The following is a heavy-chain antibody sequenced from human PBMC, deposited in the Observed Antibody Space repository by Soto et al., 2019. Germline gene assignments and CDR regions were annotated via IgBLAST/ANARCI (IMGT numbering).Heavy chain of an antibody. J-gene: IGHJ6*02. Sequence: GASVKVSCKVSGYTLTELSMHWVRQAPGKGLEWMGGFDPEDGETIYAPKLQGRITMTTDTSTTTAYMELRSLRSDDTAVYYCARMGDVPYYYYGMDVWGQGTTVTVSS. CDR3: ARMGDVPYYYYGMDV. CDR1: GYTLTELS. CDR2: FDPEDGET. D-gene: IGHD3-16*01. V-gene: IGHV1-24*01.